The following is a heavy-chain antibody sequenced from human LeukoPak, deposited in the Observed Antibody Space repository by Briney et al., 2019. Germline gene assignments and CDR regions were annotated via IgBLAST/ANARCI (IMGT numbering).Heavy chain of an antibody. D-gene: IGHD1-26*01. Sequence: SETLSLTCTVSGGSISSYYWSWIRQPPGKGLEWIGYIDNSGRTNYNPSLKSRVTISLDTSKNQFSLKLSSVAAADTAVYSCARNGGSYSFDYWGQGTLVTVSS. CDR3: ARNGGSYSFDY. V-gene: IGHV4-59*01. J-gene: IGHJ4*02. CDR1: GGSISSYY. CDR2: IDNSGRT.